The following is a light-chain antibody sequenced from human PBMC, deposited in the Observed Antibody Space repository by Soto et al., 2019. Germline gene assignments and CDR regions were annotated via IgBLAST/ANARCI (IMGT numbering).Light chain of an antibody. CDR1: SDGIGTYEY. CDR3: SSYTSGSTLPWV. V-gene: IGLV2-14*01. CDR2: GVY. J-gene: IGLJ1*01. Sequence: QSALTQPASVSGSPGQSITIAWAGSSDGIGTYEYISWHQHHPGKAPKLIIFGVYDRPSGVSDRFSGSKSGNTASLTIFGLQLEDEAVYYCSSYTSGSTLPWVFGTGTKVTVL.